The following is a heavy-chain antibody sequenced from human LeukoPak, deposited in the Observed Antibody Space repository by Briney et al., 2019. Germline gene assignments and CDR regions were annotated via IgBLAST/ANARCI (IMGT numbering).Heavy chain of an antibody. V-gene: IGHV4-59*12. J-gene: IGHJ3*02. Sequence: SETLSLTCTVSGGSISTYYWSWIRQPPGKGLEWIGYIYYSGSTDYNPSLKSRVTISVDTSKNQFSLKLSSVTAADTAVYYCARTGSYGPDAFDIWGQGTMVTVSS. CDR1: GGSISTYY. D-gene: IGHD5-18*01. CDR2: IYYSGST. CDR3: ARTGSYGPDAFDI.